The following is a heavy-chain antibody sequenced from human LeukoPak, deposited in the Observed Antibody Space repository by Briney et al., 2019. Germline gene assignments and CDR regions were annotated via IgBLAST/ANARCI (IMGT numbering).Heavy chain of an antibody. V-gene: IGHV5-51*01. Sequence: RGESLKISCKGSGYTFTSYWIGWVRQMPGKGLEWMGIIYPGDSDTRYSPSFQGQVTFSADKSISTAYLQWSSLKASDTAMYYCLATGGTTDFDYCGQGTLVTVSS. CDR1: GYTFTSYW. CDR2: IYPGDSDT. CDR3: LATGGTTDFDY. D-gene: IGHD1-7*01. J-gene: IGHJ4*02.